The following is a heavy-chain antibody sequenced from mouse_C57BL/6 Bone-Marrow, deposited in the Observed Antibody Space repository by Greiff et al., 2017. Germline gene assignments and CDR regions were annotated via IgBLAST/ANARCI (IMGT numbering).Heavy chain of an antibody. J-gene: IGHJ2*01. CDR1: GYAFSSYW. V-gene: IGHV1-80*01. Sequence: VKLQESGAELVKPGASVTISCKASGYAFSSYWMNWVKQRPGKGLEWIGQIYPGDGDTNYNGKFKGKATLTADKSSSTAYMQLSSLTSEDSAVYFCAREENYYGSSRDYWGQGTTLTVSS. CDR2: IYPGDGDT. CDR3: AREENYYGSSRDY. D-gene: IGHD1-1*01.